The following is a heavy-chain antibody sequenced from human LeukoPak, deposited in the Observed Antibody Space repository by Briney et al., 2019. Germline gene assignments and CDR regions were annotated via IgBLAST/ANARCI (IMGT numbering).Heavy chain of an antibody. CDR1: GGSISSYY. CDR3: ASGGDYGSGTLGRFDP. V-gene: IGHV4-59*01. Sequence: KTSETLSLTCTVSGGSISSYYWSWIRQPPGKGLDWIGYIYYSGSTKFDPSLKSRVTISVDTSKNQFSLKLSSVTAADTAVYYCASGGDYGSGTLGRFDPWGQGTLVTVSS. J-gene: IGHJ5*02. D-gene: IGHD3-10*01. CDR2: IYYSGST.